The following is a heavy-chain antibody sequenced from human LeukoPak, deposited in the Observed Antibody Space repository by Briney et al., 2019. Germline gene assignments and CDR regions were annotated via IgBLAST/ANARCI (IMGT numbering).Heavy chain of an antibody. Sequence: PSETLSLTCTVSGGSISSDYWSWIRQPAGKGLEWIGRIYTSGSTNYNPSLKSRVTISVDKSKNQFSLKLSSVTAADTAVYYCARGTGYSSSWFGGAFDIWGQGTMVTVSS. V-gene: IGHV4-4*07. CDR1: GGSISSDY. D-gene: IGHD6-13*01. J-gene: IGHJ3*02. CDR2: IYTSGST. CDR3: ARGTGYSSSWFGGAFDI.